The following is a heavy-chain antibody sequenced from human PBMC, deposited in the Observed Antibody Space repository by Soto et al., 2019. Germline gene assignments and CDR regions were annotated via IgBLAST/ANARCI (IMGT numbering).Heavy chain of an antibody. D-gene: IGHD2-2*01. Sequence: QVQLVQSGAEVKKPGSSVKVSCKASGGTFSSYAISWVRQAPGQGLEWMGGIIPIFGTANYAQKFQGRVTITADESTSTAYIELSSLRSEDTAVYYCVYADMVVVPAASRAFDIWGNGTMVTVSS. V-gene: IGHV1-69*01. CDR1: GGTFSSYA. CDR3: VYADMVVVPAASRAFDI. J-gene: IGHJ3*02. CDR2: IIPIFGTA.